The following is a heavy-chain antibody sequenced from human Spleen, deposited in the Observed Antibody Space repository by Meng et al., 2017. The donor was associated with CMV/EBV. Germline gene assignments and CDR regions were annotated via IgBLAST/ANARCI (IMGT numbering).Heavy chain of an antibody. CDR2: INSDGSST. J-gene: IGHJ3*02. V-gene: IGHV3-74*01. CDR1: GFTFSSYW. CDR3: ARTKYYDFWSGAVDAFDI. Sequence: GESLKISCAASGFTFSSYWMHWVRQAPGKGLVWVSRINSDGSSTSYADSVKGRFTISRDNAKNTLYLQMNSLRAEDTAVYYCARTKYYDFWSGAVDAFDIWGQGTRVTVSS. D-gene: IGHD3-3*01.